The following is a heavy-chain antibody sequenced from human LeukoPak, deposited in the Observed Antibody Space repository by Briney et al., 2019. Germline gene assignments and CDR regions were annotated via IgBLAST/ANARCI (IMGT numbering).Heavy chain of an antibody. D-gene: IGHD1-26*01. J-gene: IGHJ4*02. V-gene: IGHV3-21*01. CDR1: EFIFSSHS. CDR2: ISSSSTYI. Sequence: GGSLRLSCAASEFIFSSHSMNWVRQAPGKGLEWVSSISSSSTYIYYADSVKGRFTISRDNAKNSLYLQMNSLRAEDTAVYHCAREPVGDKSFDYWGQGTLVTVSS. CDR3: AREPVGDKSFDY.